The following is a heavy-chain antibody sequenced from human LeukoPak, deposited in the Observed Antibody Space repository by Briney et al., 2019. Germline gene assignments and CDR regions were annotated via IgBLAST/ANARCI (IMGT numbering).Heavy chain of an antibody. D-gene: IGHD3-3*01. CDR1: GYTFSSYG. Sequence: ASVKVSCKASGYTFSSYGISWLRQAPGQGLEWMGWIGAYNGNTNYAQKLQGRVTMTTDTSTSTAYMELRSLRSDDTAVYYCARAFSYDFWGGHYVYYYYYMDVGGKGTTVTVSS. CDR2: IGAYNGNT. J-gene: IGHJ6*03. V-gene: IGHV1-18*01. CDR3: ARAFSYDFWGGHYVYYYYYMDV.